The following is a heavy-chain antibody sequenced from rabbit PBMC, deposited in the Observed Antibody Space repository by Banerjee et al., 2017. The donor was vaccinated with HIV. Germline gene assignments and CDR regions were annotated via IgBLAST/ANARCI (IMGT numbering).Heavy chain of an antibody. Sequence: QSLEESGGGLVQPEGSLTLTCTASGFSFSSGYDMCWVRQAPGKGLEWIACIYDGDGNTYYANWAKGRFTISKTSSTTMTLQMTSLTAADTATYFCVRWAGSTYYSLWGPGTLVTVS. CDR1: GFSFSSGYD. D-gene: IGHD8-1*01. J-gene: IGHJ4*01. CDR3: VRWAGSTYYSL. CDR2: IYDGDGNT. V-gene: IGHV1S40*01.